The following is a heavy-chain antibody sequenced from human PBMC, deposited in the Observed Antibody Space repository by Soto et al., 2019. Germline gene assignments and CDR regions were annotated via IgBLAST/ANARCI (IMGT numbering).Heavy chain of an antibody. J-gene: IGHJ6*02. CDR3: ARVVVGCELLSYYYGMDV. D-gene: IGHD1-26*01. CDR1: GGSFSGYY. Sequence: SETLSLTCAVYGGSFSGYYWSWIRQPPGKGLEWIGEINHSGSTNYNPSLKSRVTISVDTSKNQFSLKLSSVTAADTAVYYCARVVVGCELLSYYYGMDVWGQGTTVTVSS. CDR2: INHSGST. V-gene: IGHV4-34*01.